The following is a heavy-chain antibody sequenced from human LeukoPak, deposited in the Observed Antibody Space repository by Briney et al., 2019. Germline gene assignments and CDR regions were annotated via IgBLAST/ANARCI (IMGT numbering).Heavy chain of an antibody. CDR1: GFTFSSYA. D-gene: IGHD4-11*01. Sequence: GGSLRLSCAASGFTFSSYAMSWVRQAPGKGLEWVSAISGSGDSTYYADSVKGRFTIFRDNSKKTLYLQMNSLRAEDTAVYYCANEVTTLFWNHFDYWGQGTLVTVSS. V-gene: IGHV3-23*01. CDR3: ANEVTTLFWNHFDY. CDR2: ISGSGDST. J-gene: IGHJ4*02.